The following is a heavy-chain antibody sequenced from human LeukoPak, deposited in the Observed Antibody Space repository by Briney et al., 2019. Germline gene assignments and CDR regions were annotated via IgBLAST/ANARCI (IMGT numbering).Heavy chain of an antibody. J-gene: IGHJ4*02. CDR2: IYYSGST. Sequence: ASETLSLTCTVSGGSISSYNWNWIRQPPGKGLEWIGYIYYSGSTNYNPSFKSRVTISVDTSKNQFSLKLSSVTAADTAVYYCARGHDYDNWGQGTLVTVSS. CDR1: GGSISSYN. V-gene: IGHV4-59*01. D-gene: IGHD4-17*01. CDR3: ARGHDYDN.